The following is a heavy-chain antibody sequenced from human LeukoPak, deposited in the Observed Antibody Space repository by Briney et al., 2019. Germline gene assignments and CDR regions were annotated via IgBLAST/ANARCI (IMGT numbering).Heavy chain of an antibody. CDR2: IHFSGST. CDR3: ARDLGGIYFDY. CDR1: DGSISGYY. D-gene: IGHD1-26*01. V-gene: IGHV4-59*01. J-gene: IGHJ4*02. Sequence: PSETLSLTCTVSDGSISGYYWSWIRQPPGKGLEWIGSIHFSGSTNYNPSLSSRVTISVDTSKNQLSLKLSSVTAADTAVYYCARDLGGIYFDYWGQGTLVTVSS.